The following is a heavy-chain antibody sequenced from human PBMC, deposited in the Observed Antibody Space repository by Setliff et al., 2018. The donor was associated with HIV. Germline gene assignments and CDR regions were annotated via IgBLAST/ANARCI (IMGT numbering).Heavy chain of an antibody. CDR3: ARRRSSGWYHYFDY. J-gene: IGHJ4*02. D-gene: IGHD6-19*01. Sequence: SETLSLTCAVSGGSMRSSGYSWTWIRQAPGKGLEWVGYIYYNGNAYYNPSLKSRVTISVDRSKNQFSLKLSSVTAADTAVYYCARRRSSGWYHYFDYWGQGTLVTVSS. CDR2: IYYNGNA. V-gene: IGHV4-30-2*01. CDR1: GGSMRSSGYS.